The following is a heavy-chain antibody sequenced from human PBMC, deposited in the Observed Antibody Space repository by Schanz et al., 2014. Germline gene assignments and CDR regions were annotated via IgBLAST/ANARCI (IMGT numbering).Heavy chain of an antibody. CDR3: AKDPGFAVRGFQMDV. V-gene: IGHV3-30*02. Sequence: QVQLVESGGGVVQPGGSLRLSCAAPGFRLSTYGMHWVRQAPGKGLEWVAFIGHDGSDKFYADSVKGRFTISRDNSKNKMSLEMESLRADDTALYHCAKDPGFAVRGFQMDVWGQGTMVAVSS. CDR2: IGHDGSDK. D-gene: IGHD3-10*01. CDR1: GFRLSTYG. J-gene: IGHJ6*02.